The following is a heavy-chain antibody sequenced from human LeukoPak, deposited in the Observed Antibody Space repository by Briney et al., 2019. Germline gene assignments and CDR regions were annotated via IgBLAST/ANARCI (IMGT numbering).Heavy chain of an antibody. CDR2: IHLEGNEK. Sequence: GGSLRLSCAVSGFTFSKVWMSWFRQAPGRGLEWVANIHLEGNEKYHVESVKGRFTISRDNTKNLLFLQMNDLRVEDTAVYYCARGDDFSGDHWGQGTLVTVSS. CDR1: GFTFSKVW. CDR3: ARGDDFSGDH. V-gene: IGHV3-7*04. J-gene: IGHJ4*02. D-gene: IGHD1-1*01.